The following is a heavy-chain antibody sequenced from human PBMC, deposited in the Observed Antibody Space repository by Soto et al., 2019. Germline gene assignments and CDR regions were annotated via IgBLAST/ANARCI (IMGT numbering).Heavy chain of an antibody. CDR1: GGSIRSGNYY. Sequence: PSETLSLTCTASGGSIRSGNYYWSWIRQPPGKGLEWIGYSYYQGSAYFSPSLKSRVTILVDTSKNQFSLKLSSVAAADTAVYYCSSWEHNKEAFYYWGQGIPVTVSS. CDR2: SYYQGSA. CDR3: SSWEHNKEAFYY. D-gene: IGHD1-26*01. V-gene: IGHV4-30-4*01. J-gene: IGHJ4*02.